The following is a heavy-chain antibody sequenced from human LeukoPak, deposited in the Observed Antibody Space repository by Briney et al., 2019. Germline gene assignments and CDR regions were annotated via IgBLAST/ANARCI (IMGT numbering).Heavy chain of an antibody. D-gene: IGHD1-26*01. V-gene: IGHV3-48*01. J-gene: IGHJ4*02. CDR1: GFTFSSYS. CDR2: ISSSSSTI. CDR3: AKQKVGGTVIRYFDY. Sequence: PGGSLRLSCAASGFTFSSYSMNWVRQAPGKGLEWVSYISSSSSTIYYADSVKGRFTISRDNAKNSLYLQIDSLRVEDTAVYYCAKQKVGGTVIRYFDYWGQGTLATVSS.